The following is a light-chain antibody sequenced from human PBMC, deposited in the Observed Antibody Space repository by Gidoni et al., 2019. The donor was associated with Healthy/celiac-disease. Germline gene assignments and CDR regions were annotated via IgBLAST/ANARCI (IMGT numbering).Light chain of an antibody. V-gene: IGLV1-44*01. Sequence: QSVLTQPPSASGTPGQRVTISCSGSSPNIGSNTVNWYQQRPGTAPKLLIYSNNQRPSGVPDRFSGSKSGTSASLAISGLQSEDEADYYCAAWDDSLVFGGGTKLTVL. CDR1: SPNIGSNT. J-gene: IGLJ2*01. CDR2: SNN. CDR3: AAWDDSLV.